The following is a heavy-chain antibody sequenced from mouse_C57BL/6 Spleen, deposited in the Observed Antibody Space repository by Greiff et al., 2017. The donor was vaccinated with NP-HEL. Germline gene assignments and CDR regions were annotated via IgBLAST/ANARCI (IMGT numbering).Heavy chain of an antibody. D-gene: IGHD1-1*01. CDR1: GFSFNTYA. CDR3: VRHGTYYYGSSNWYFDV. V-gene: IGHV10-1*01. Sequence: EVKLHESGGGLVQPKGSLKLSCAASGFSFNTYAMNWVRQAPGKGLEWVARIRSKSNNYATYYADSVKDRFTISRDDSESMLYLQMNNLKTEDTAMYYCVRHGTYYYGSSNWYFDVWGTGTTVTVSS. CDR2: IRSKSNNYAT. J-gene: IGHJ1*03.